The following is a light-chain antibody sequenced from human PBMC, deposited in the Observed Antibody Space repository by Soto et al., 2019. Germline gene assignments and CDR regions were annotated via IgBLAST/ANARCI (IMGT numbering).Light chain of an antibody. CDR1: TSDVGDYNY. Sequence: QSVLTQPRSVSGSPGQSVTISCTGTTSDVGDYNYVSWYQQHPGKAPKLMIYDVSKRPSGVPDRFSGSKSGYTASLTISGLQAEDEADYYCRSYAGSYIPYVFGTGTKLTVL. J-gene: IGLJ1*01. CDR3: RSYAGSYIPYV. V-gene: IGLV2-11*01. CDR2: DVS.